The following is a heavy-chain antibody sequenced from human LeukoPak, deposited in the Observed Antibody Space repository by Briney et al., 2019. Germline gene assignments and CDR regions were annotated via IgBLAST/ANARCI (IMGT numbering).Heavy chain of an antibody. CDR1: RFTFSNYT. CDR3: ASPANSAPEPCYYSYYIDV. Sequence: GGSLRLSCEASRFTFSNYTMNWVRQTPGKGLEWVSTISSSGSFISYADSVKGRFTISRDNAKKSLYLQMNSLRAEDTAVYYCASPANSAPEPCYYSYYIDVWGKGTTVTVSS. J-gene: IGHJ6*03. CDR2: ISSSGSFI. D-gene: IGHD1-26*01. V-gene: IGHV3-21*01.